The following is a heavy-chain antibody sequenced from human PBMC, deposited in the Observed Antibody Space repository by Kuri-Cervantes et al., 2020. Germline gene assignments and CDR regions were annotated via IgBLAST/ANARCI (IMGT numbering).Heavy chain of an antibody. CDR2: IYYSGST. CDR1: GGSISSYY. Sequence: SETLSLTCNVSGGSISSYYWSWIRQSPGKGLEWIGYIYYSGSTNYNPSLQSRVTISIDTSTNQFSLKLSSVTAADTAVYYCARFMYFYDSPDYWGQGTLVTVSS. V-gene: IGHV4-59*01. J-gene: IGHJ4*02. D-gene: IGHD3-22*01. CDR3: ARFMYFYDSPDY.